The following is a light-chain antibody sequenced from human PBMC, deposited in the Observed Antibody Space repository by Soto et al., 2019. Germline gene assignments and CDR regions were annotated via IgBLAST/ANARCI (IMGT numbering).Light chain of an antibody. CDR2: GAS. CDR1: QSVSSSSY. J-gene: IGKJ2*01. Sequence: EIVLTQSPGTLSLSPGERATLSCRASQSVSSSSYLAWYQQKPGQAPRLLIYGASSRATGIPGRFSGSGSATDFTLTISRLEPEDFAVYYCRQYGSSPSYTFDQGTKPEIK. CDR3: RQYGSSPSYT. V-gene: IGKV3-20*01.